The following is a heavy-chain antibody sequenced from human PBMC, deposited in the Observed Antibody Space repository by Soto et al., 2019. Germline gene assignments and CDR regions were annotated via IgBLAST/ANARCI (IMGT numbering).Heavy chain of an antibody. CDR3: ARNRHSIAVAGTPRGWFDH. CDR1: GYTFTGYY. J-gene: IGHJ5*02. CDR2: INPNRGGT. V-gene: IGHV1-2*02. D-gene: IGHD6-19*01. Sequence: ASVKVSFTASGYTFTGYYMHSVRQAPGRALEWMGWINPNRGGTNYAQKFQGRVTMTRDTSISTADMELSRLRSDDTAVYYCARNRHSIAVAGTPRGWFDHWGQGTLVNVSS.